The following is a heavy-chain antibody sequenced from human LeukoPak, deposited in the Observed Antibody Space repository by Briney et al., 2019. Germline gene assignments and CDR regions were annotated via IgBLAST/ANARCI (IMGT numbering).Heavy chain of an antibody. D-gene: IGHD6-13*01. V-gene: IGHV1-2*02. Sequence: ASVKVSCKASGYTYTGYYMHWVRQAPGQGLEWMGWINPNSGGTNYAQKFQGRVTITADKSTSTAYMELSSLRSEDTAVYYCARDGLAAAGAYNWFDPWDQGTLVTVSS. CDR3: ARDGLAAAGAYNWFDP. CDR1: GYTYTGYY. J-gene: IGHJ5*02. CDR2: INPNSGGT.